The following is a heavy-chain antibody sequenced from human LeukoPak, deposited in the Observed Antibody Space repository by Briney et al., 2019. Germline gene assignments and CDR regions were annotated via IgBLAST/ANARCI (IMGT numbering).Heavy chain of an antibody. CDR3: ARDGYSGSSLFDY. V-gene: IGHV4-59*11. Sequence: SETLSLTCTISGGSIASHFWSWIRQPPGKGLEWIGYIYHSGITNYNPSLKSRVTISVDTSKNQFSLKLSSVTAADTAVYYCARDGYSGSSLFDYWGQGTLVTVSS. CDR2: IYHSGIT. CDR1: GGSIASHF. J-gene: IGHJ4*02. D-gene: IGHD1-26*01.